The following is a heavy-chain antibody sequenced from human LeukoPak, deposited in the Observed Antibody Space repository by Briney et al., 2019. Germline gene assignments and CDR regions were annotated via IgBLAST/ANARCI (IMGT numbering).Heavy chain of an antibody. CDR1: GGSISNYY. D-gene: IGHD6-19*01. V-gene: IGHV4-59*01. CDR2: IYYSGTT. Sequence: SETLSLTCTVSGGSISNYYWIWIRQPPGKGLEWIGYIYYSGTTKYNPSLKSRATISVDTSKNQFSLNLNSVTAADTAVYYCARGAYSSRWYLEYWGQGTLVTASS. CDR3: ARGAYSSRWYLEY. J-gene: IGHJ4*02.